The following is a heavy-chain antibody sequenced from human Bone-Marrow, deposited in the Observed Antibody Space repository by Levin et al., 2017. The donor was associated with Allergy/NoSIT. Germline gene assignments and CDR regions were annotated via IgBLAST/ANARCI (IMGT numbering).Heavy chain of an antibody. D-gene: IGHD2-15*01. V-gene: IGHV4-59*08. CDR3: ARRDCSGGSCYFDY. CDR2: IYYSGST. Sequence: SETLSLTCTVSGGSISSYYWSWIRQPPGKGLEWIGYIYYSGSTNYNPSLKSRVTISVDTSKNQFSLKLSSVTAADTAVYYCARRDCSGGSCYFDYWGQGTLVTVSS. CDR1: GGSISSYY. J-gene: IGHJ4*02.